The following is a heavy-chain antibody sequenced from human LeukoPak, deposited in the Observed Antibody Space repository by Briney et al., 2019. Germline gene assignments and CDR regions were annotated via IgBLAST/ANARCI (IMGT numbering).Heavy chain of an antibody. V-gene: IGHV3-33*01. Sequence: PGRSLRLSCAASGFTFSSYGMHWVRQAPGKGLEWVAVIWYDGSNKYYADSVKGRFTISRDNSKNTLYLQMNSLRAEDTAVYYCARAGWAAAGTQRGIDYWGQGTLVTVSS. CDR1: GFTFSSYG. CDR3: ARAGWAAAGTQRGIDY. D-gene: IGHD6-13*01. CDR2: IWYDGSNK. J-gene: IGHJ4*02.